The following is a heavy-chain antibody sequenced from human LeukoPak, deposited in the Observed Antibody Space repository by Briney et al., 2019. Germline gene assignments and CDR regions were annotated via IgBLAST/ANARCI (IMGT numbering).Heavy chain of an antibody. V-gene: IGHV3-49*04. D-gene: IGHD3-22*01. Sequence: SLRLSCTASGFTFGDYAMSWVRQAPGRGLEWVGFIRSKAYGGTTEYAASVKSRFTISRDDSKSIAYLQMNSLKTEDTAVYYCTREPEVVGYYDSSGYFDYWGQGTLVTVSS. CDR3: TREPEVVGYYDSSGYFDY. CDR2: IRSKAYGGTT. J-gene: IGHJ4*02. CDR1: GFTFGDYA.